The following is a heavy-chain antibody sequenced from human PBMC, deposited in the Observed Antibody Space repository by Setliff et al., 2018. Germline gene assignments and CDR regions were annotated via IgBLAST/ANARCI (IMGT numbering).Heavy chain of an antibody. J-gene: IGHJ4*02. V-gene: IGHV4-61*10. CDR1: GGSISSGSYY. CDR3: ARGAYIGLDY. Sequence: SETLSLTCTVSGGSISSGSYYWGWIRQPAGKGLEWIGHIYYSGTTNYSPSLKSRVTISIDMSKNQFSLKLNSVTAADTAVYYCARGAYIGLDYWGQGTLVTVSS. CDR2: IYYSGTT. D-gene: IGHD4-4*01.